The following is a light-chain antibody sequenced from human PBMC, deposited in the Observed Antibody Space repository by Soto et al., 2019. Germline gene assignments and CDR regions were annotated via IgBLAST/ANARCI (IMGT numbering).Light chain of an antibody. CDR3: QQYNSYSVT. V-gene: IGKV3-15*01. CDR1: QSVSSY. J-gene: IGKJ1*01. Sequence: MTQSPSTLSASAGDRVTITCRASQSVSSYLAWYQQKPGQAPRLLIYGASTRATGIPARFSGSGSGTDFTLTISSLQPEDFAVYYCQQYNSYSVTFGQGTQVDIK. CDR2: GAS.